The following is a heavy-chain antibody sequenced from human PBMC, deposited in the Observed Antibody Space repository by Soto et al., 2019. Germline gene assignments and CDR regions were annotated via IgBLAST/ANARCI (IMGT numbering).Heavy chain of an antibody. CDR3: TTDSDPHYDFWSGYYYYYGMDV. V-gene: IGHV3-15*01. Sequence: GGSLRLSCAASGFTFSNAWMSWVRQAPGKGLEWVGRIKSKTDGGTTDYAAPVKGRFTISRDDSKNTLYLQMNSLKTEDTDVYYCTTDSDPHYDFWSGYYYYYGMDVWGQGTTVTVSS. CDR2: IKSKTDGGTT. CDR1: GFTFSNAW. D-gene: IGHD3-3*01. J-gene: IGHJ6*02.